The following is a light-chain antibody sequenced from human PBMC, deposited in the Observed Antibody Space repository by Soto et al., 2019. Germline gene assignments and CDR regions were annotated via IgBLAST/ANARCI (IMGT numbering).Light chain of an antibody. CDR1: SSDVESYNL. V-gene: IGLV2-11*01. CDR2: DVS. CDR3: CSYAGSYIFYV. Sequence: QSALTQPASVSGSPGQSITISCTGTSSDVESYNLVSWYQQHPGKAPKVMIYDVSKRPSGVPDRFSGSKSGNTASLTLSGLQAEDEADYSCCSYAGSYIFYVFGTGTKVTVL. J-gene: IGLJ1*01.